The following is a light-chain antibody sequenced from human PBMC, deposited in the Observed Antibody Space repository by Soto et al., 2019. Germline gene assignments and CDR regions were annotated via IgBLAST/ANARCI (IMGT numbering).Light chain of an antibody. CDR1: SSDVGSYNL. J-gene: IGLJ1*01. Sequence: QSVLTQPACVSGSPGQSITISCTGTSSDVGSYNLVSWYQQHPGKAPKLMIYEGSKRPSGVSNRFSGSKSGNTASLTISGLQAEDEADYYCCSYAGIYVFGTGTKVTVL. CDR2: EGS. CDR3: CSYAGIYV. V-gene: IGLV2-23*01.